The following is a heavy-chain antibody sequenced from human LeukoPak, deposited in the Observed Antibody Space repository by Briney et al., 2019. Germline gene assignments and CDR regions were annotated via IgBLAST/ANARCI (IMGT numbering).Heavy chain of an antibody. CDR2: TRSKVRKYAT. CDR3: ARVVAEGDDSAFDV. V-gene: IGHV3-72*01. Sequence: GGSLRLSCVGSGFTLRDYHMDWVRQAPGMGLEWVGRTRSKVRKYATEYAASVKGRFTISRDESENSVFLHLSSLTVEDTALYSCARVVAEGDDSAFDVWGQGTMVTVSS. D-gene: IGHD3-22*01. CDR1: GFTLRDYH. J-gene: IGHJ3*01.